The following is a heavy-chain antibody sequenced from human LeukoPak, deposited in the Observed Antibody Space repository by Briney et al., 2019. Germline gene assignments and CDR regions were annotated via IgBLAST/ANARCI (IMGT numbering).Heavy chain of an antibody. V-gene: IGHV4-34*01. CDR2: INHSGST. D-gene: IGHD5-24*01. CDR3: ARGRSLYGYNYFNYYYYYMDV. Sequence: PSETLSLTCAVYGGSFSGYYWSWIRQPPGKGLEWIGEINHSGSTNYNPSLKSRVTISVDTSKNQFSLKLSSVTAADTAVYYCARGRSLYGYNYFNYYYYYMDVWGKGTTVTVSS. J-gene: IGHJ6*03. CDR1: GGSFSGYY.